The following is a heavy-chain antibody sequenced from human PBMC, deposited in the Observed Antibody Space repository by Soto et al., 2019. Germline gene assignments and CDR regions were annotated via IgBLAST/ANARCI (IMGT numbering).Heavy chain of an antibody. CDR3: ARLRYSRPWWFDP. V-gene: IGHV4-4*02. Sequence: SETLSLTCAVSGGSISSSNWWSWVRQPPGKGLEWIGEIYHSGSTNYNPSLKSRVTISVDKSKNQFSLKLSSVTAADTAVYYCARLRYSRPWWFDPWGQGTLVTVSS. CDR1: GGSISSSNW. J-gene: IGHJ5*02. CDR2: IYHSGST. D-gene: IGHD4-4*01.